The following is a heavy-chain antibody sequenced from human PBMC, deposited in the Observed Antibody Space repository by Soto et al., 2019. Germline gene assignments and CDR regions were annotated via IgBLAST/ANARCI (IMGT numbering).Heavy chain of an antibody. Sequence: EVQLVESGGGLVQPGGSLRLSCAASGFTFSDHYMDWVRQAPGKGLEWVARSRNRVNSHTTEYAASVKGRFTISREESKSSLLLQMNSLKLEDTAVYSCPRGLLGGAPSYIFTGMDVWGQGTTVTVSS. D-gene: IGHD1-26*01. CDR3: PRGLLGGAPSYIFTGMDV. CDR2: SRNRVNSHTT. V-gene: IGHV3-72*01. CDR1: GFTFSDHY. J-gene: IGHJ6*01.